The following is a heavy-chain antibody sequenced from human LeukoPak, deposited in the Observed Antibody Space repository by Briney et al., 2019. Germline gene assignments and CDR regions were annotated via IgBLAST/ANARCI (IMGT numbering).Heavy chain of an antibody. V-gene: IGHV1-18*01. Sequence: GASVKVSCKASGYTFTSYGISWVRQAPGQGREWMGWISADNGNTNYAQKLQGRVSITTDTSTSTAYMGLRSVRSAGTGAYYCARVIAGAFDYWGQGTLVTVSS. CDR2: ISADNGNT. CDR1: GYTFTSYG. J-gene: IGHJ4*02. CDR3: ARVIAGAFDY. D-gene: IGHD6-13*01.